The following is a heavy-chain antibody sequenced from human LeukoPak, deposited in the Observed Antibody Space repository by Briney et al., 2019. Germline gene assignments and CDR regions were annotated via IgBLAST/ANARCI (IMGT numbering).Heavy chain of an antibody. CDR2: IYTSGST. J-gene: IGHJ3*02. D-gene: IGHD3-22*01. CDR1: GGSISSGSYY. CDR3: ARGDYYDSSGYYYGHAFDI. V-gene: IGHV4-61*02. Sequence: SETLSLTCTVSGGSISSGSYYWSWIRQPAGKGLEWIGRIYTSGSTNYNPSLKSRVTISVDTSKNQFSLKLSSVTAEDTAVYYCARGDYYDSSGYYYGHAFDIWGQGTMVTFSS.